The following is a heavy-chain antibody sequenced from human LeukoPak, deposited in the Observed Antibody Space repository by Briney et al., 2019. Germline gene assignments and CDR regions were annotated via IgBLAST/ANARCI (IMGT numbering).Heavy chain of an antibody. J-gene: IGHJ4*02. CDR3: VTYYFDSSGPKKNY. CDR2: IYYSGST. Sequence: SETLSLTCTVSGGSISSGDYYWSWIRQPPGKGLEWIGYIYYSGSTYYNPSLKSRVTISVDTSKKQFSLKLSFVTAADTAVYYCVTYYFDSSGPKKNYWGQGTLVTVSS. CDR1: GGSISSGDYY. D-gene: IGHD3-22*01. V-gene: IGHV4-30-4*01.